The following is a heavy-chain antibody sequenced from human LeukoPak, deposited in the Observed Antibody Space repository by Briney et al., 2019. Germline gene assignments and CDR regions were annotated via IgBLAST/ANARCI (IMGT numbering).Heavy chain of an antibody. V-gene: IGHV4-39*07. D-gene: IGHD3-10*01. Sequence: SETLSLTCTVSGGSISSSSYYWGWIRQPPGKGLEWIGSIYYSGSTYYNPSLKSRVTISVDTSKNQFSLKLSSVTAADTAVYYCANYGSGSYFPRYYYYYCMDVWGKGTTVTVSS. J-gene: IGHJ6*03. CDR3: ANYGSGSYFPRYYYYYCMDV. CDR2: IYYSGST. CDR1: GGSISSSSYY.